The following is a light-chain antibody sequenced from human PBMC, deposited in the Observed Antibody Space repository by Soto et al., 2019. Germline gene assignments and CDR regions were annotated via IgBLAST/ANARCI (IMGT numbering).Light chain of an antibody. CDR1: SSNIGSNT. CDR2: NTN. J-gene: IGLJ1*01. CDR3: ASWDDSLNGYV. Sequence: QSVLTQPPSASETPGQRVTISCSGSSSNIGSNTVNWYQQFPGTAPKLLIYNTNQRPSGVPDRFSGSKSGTSASLAISGLQSEDEADYYRASWDDSLNGYVFGTGTKLTVL. V-gene: IGLV1-44*01.